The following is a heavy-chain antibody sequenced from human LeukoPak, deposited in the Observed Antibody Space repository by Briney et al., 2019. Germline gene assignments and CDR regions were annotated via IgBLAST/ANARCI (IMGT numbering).Heavy chain of an antibody. Sequence: PGGSLRLSCAASGFTFSSYAMSWVRQAPGKGLEWVSAISGSGGSTYYADSVKGRFTIPRDNSKNTLYLQMNSLRAEDTAVYYCAKSGGIRLVFFDYWGQGTLVTVSS. D-gene: IGHD2-8*02. CDR2: ISGSGGST. J-gene: IGHJ4*02. V-gene: IGHV3-23*01. CDR3: AKSGGIRLVFFDY. CDR1: GFTFSSYA.